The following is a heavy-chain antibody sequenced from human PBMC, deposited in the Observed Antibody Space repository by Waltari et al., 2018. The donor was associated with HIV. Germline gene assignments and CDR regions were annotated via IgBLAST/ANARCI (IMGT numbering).Heavy chain of an antibody. D-gene: IGHD2-2*01. CDR1: GFTFSRSE. CDR2: SSGSGTTI. J-gene: IGHJ6*03. CDR3: ATRGSSYYYYYMDV. V-gene: IGHV3-48*03. Sequence: EVPLVASGGGLVQPGRSLRLSCAASGFTFSRSEFHWVSQAPGKGLEVVSYSSGSGTTIYYADSVKGRFTISRDNAKNSLYLQMNSLRAEDTAVYYCATRGSSYYYYYMDVWGKGTTVTVSS.